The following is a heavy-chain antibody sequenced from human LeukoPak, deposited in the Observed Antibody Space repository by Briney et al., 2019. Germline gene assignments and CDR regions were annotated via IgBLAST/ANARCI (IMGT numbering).Heavy chain of an antibody. V-gene: IGHV3-30*04. J-gene: IGHJ6*03. CDR2: ISYDGSNK. Sequence: QTGGSLRLSCAASGFTFSSYAMHWVRQAPGKGLEWVAVISYDGSNKYYADSVKGRFTISRDNSKNTLYLQMNSLRAEDTAVYYCARDYTRLYCSSTSCYYYYYYMDVWGKGTTVTVSS. D-gene: IGHD2-2*01. CDR1: GFTFSSYA. CDR3: ARDYTRLYCSSTSCYYYYYYMDV.